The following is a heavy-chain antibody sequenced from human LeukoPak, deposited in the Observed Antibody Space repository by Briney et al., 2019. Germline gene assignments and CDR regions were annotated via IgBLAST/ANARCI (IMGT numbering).Heavy chain of an antibody. J-gene: IGHJ4*02. CDR2: ISSIISTT. CDR1: GFTFSSYS. CDR3: ARVAYDILTGYYGIDY. V-gene: IGHV3-48*04. D-gene: IGHD3-9*01. Sequence: GGSLRLSCAASGFTFSSYSMNWVRQAPGKGLKWVSYISSIISTTYYADSVKGRFTISRDNAKNSLYLQMNSLRAEDTAVYYCARVAYDILTGYYGIDYWGQGTLVTVSS.